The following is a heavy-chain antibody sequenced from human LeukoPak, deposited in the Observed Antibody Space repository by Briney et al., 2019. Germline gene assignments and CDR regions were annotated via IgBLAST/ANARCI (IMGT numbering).Heavy chain of an antibody. CDR3: YMITFGGVILGDY. J-gene: IGHJ4*02. Sequence: ASVKVSCKASGYTFTSYYMHWVRQAPGQGLEWMGIINPSGGSTSYAQKFQGRVTMTRDTSTSTAYMELRSLRSDDTAVYYCYMITFGGVILGDYWGQGTLVTVSS. CDR2: INPSGGST. D-gene: IGHD3-16*01. CDR1: GYTFTSYY. V-gene: IGHV1-46*01.